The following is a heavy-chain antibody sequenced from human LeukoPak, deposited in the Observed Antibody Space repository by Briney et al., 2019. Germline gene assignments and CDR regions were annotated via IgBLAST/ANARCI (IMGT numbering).Heavy chain of an antibody. J-gene: IGHJ4*02. CDR1: GFTFSNSW. D-gene: IGHD3-10*01. CDR2: INQHGNET. V-gene: IGHV3-7*01. Sequence: GGSLRLSCEPSGFTFSNSWMSWVRQAPGQGLEWVANINQHGNETYYVDSVKGRFTISRDNAKNSLYLQMDRLRAEDAALYYCARDYGDFWGQGTLVTVSS. CDR3: ARDYGDF.